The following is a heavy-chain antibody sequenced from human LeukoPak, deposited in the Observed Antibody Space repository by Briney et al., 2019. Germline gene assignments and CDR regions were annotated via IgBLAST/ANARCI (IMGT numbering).Heavy chain of an antibody. CDR2: IYYGGST. CDR3: ARGLRGYSGYDSIDY. V-gene: IGHV4-59*01. D-gene: IGHD5-12*01. J-gene: IGHJ4*02. Sequence: SETLSLTCTVSGGSISSYYWSWIRQPPGKGLEWIGYIYYGGSTNYNPSLKSRVTISVDTSKNQFSLKLSSVTAADTAVYYCARGLRGYSGYDSIDYWGQGTLVTVSS. CDR1: GGSISSYY.